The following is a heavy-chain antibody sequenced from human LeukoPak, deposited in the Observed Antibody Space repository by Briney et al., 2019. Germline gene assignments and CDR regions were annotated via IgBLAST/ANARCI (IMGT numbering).Heavy chain of an antibody. CDR2: INPNSGGI. D-gene: IGHD3-22*01. V-gene: IGHV1-2*02. J-gene: IGHJ4*02. CDR3: ARAGEATYYYDSSGLDY. Sequence: ASVKVSCKASGYTFTGYYMHWVRQAPGQGLEWMGWINPNSGGINYAQKFQGRVSMTWDTSISTAYMELSRLRSDDTAVYYCARAGEATYYYDSSGLDYWGQGTLVTVSS. CDR1: GYTFTGYY.